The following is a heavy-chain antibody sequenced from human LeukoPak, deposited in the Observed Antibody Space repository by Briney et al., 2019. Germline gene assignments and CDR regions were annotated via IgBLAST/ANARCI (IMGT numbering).Heavy chain of an antibody. CDR2: INPNSGGT. CDR1: GYNFIGYY. D-gene: IGHD2-21*02. Sequence: ASVKVSCKASGYNFIGYYIYWVRQAPGQGLEWMGWINPNSGGTKNAQKFQGRVTMTRDTSISTVYMYLDRLRSDDTAVYYCARDCGGGDCLFDYWGQGTLVTVSS. V-gene: IGHV1-2*02. J-gene: IGHJ4*02. CDR3: ARDCGGGDCLFDY.